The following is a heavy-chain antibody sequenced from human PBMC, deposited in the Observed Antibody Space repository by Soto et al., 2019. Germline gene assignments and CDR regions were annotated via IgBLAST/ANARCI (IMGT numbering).Heavy chain of an antibody. D-gene: IGHD2-2*01. CDR2: IWYDGSNK. V-gene: IGHV3-33*01. CDR3: AREGYCSSTSCYAADYYYYLDV. J-gene: IGHJ6*03. CDR1: GFTFSSHG. Sequence: GGSLRLSCAASGFTFSSHGMHWVRQAPGKGLEWVADIWYDGSNKYYADSVKGRFTISRDNSKNTLYLQMNSLRAEDTAVYYCAREGYCSSTSCYAADYYYYLDVWGKGTTVTVSS.